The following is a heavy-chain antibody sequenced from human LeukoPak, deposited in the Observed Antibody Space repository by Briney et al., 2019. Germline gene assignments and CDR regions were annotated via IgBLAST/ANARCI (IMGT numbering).Heavy chain of an antibody. Sequence: SVKVSCKASGGTFSSYAISRVRQAPGQGLEWMGGIIPIFGTANYAQKFQGRVTITADESTSTAYMELSSLRSEDTAVYYCAKGSYYNAKTSYWYFDLWGRGTLVTVSS. J-gene: IGHJ2*01. D-gene: IGHD3-10*01. CDR2: IIPIFGTA. CDR3: AKGSYYNAKTSYWYFDL. V-gene: IGHV1-69*13. CDR1: GGTFSSYA.